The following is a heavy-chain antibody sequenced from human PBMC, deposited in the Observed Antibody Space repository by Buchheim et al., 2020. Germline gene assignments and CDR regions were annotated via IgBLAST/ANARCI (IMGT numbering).Heavy chain of an antibody. CDR2: IHYTGYT. Sequence: QLQLLESGPGLAKTSETLSLTCTVSGDSISINSRYWGWIRQPPGKGLEWIGSIHYTGYTYYTPSLKGRVTISVDPSKNQFSLRLSSVTAADTAIYYCMMVRGVILDPFDTWGQGTL. V-gene: IGHV4-39*03. J-gene: IGHJ4*02. CDR1: GDSISINSRY. D-gene: IGHD3-10*01. CDR3: MMVRGVILDPFDT.